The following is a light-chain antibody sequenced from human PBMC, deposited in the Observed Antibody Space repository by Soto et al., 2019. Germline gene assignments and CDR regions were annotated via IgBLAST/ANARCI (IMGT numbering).Light chain of an antibody. J-gene: IGKJ2*01. Sequence: EIVLTQSPGTLSLSPGEGAALSCRTSQSISSSYLAWYQQKPGQAPRLLIYAASSRATGIPDRFSGSGSGKEFTLTISRMEAEDFGVYYCQLYGGSHMFSFGQGTKVDIK. CDR1: QSISSSY. CDR3: QLYGGSHMFS. V-gene: IGKV3-20*01. CDR2: AAS.